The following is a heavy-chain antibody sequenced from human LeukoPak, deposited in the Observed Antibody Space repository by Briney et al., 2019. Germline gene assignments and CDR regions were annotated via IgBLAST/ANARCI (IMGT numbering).Heavy chain of an antibody. CDR1: GFTFSSYA. D-gene: IGHD5-18*01. J-gene: IGHJ4*02. V-gene: IGHV3-23*01. CDR2: ISGSGGST. CDR3: AKDLVGGYSYGLSFDY. Sequence: GGSLRLSCAASGFTFSSYAMSWVRQAPGKGLEWVLAISGSGGSTYYADSVKGRFTISRDNSKNTLYLQMNSLRAEDTAVYYCAKDLVGGYSYGLSFDYWGQGTLVTVSS.